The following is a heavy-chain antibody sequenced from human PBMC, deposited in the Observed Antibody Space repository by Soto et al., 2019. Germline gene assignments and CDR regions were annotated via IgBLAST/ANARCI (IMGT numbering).Heavy chain of an antibody. V-gene: IGHV3-30-3*01. CDR3: ARDQEWETLWGYLDY. CDR2: ISYDGNNE. J-gene: IGHJ4*02. D-gene: IGHD1-26*01. Sequence: GGSLRLSCAASRFTFSSFAMHWVRQAPGKGLEWVAVISYDGNNEYYADSVKGRFTISRDNSKNTLYLHMSSLRAEDTAVYYCARDQEWETLWGYLDYWGQGTLVTVSS. CDR1: RFTFSSFA.